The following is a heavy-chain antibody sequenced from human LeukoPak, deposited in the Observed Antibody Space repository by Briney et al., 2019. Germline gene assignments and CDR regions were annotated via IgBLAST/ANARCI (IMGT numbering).Heavy chain of an antibody. D-gene: IGHD1-26*01. CDR2: ISRSSSYI. J-gene: IGHJ4*02. V-gene: IGHV3-21*01. CDR1: GFTFSNYS. Sequence: PGGSLRLSYADSGFTFSNYSMHWVRQAPGKGLAWVSSISRSSSYIYYADSVKGRFTISRDNAMNSLYLQMNSLRAEDTVVYYCASEVGTLCLDYWGEGTLVTVSS. CDR3: ASEVGTLCLDY.